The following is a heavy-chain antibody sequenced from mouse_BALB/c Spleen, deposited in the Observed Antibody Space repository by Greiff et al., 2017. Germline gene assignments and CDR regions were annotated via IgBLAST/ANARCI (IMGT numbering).Heavy chain of an antibody. V-gene: IGHV1-7*01. D-gene: IGHD2-4*01. Sequence: QVQLQQSGAELAKPGASVKMSCKASGYTFTSYWMHWVKQRPGQGLEWIGYINPSTGYTEYNQKFKDKATLTADKSSSTAYMQLSSLTSEDSAVYYCARPIYYDYDGDYYAMDYWGQGTSVTVSS. CDR3: ARPIYYDYDGDYYAMDY. CDR1: GYTFTSYW. CDR2: INPSTGYT. J-gene: IGHJ4*01.